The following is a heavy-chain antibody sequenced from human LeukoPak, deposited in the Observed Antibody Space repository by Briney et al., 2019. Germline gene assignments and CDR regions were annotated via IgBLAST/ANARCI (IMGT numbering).Heavy chain of an antibody. CDR3: ARGYNWNFPAVFDI. V-gene: IGHV3-23*01. CDR1: GFTFDNYV. CDR2: INNSGGRT. D-gene: IGHD1-7*01. Sequence: GGSLRLSCTVSGFTFDNYVMAWVRQAPGKGLEWVSGINNSGGRTYYTDSVRGRFTVSRDNSKETLYLQMKSLRLEDTAVYYCARGYNWNFPAVFDIWGQGTMVTVSS. J-gene: IGHJ3*02.